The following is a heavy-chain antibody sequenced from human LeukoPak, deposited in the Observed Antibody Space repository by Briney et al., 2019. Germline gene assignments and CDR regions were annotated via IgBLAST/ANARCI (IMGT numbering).Heavy chain of an antibody. CDR1: GFTFSSYS. J-gene: IGHJ4*02. CDR2: ISYDGSNK. V-gene: IGHV3-30*03. CDR3: ARERGSSGYDPGHYFDY. D-gene: IGHD5-12*01. Sequence: GGSLRLSCAASGFTFSSYSMNWVRQAPCKGLEWVAVISYDGSNKYYADSVKGRFTISRDNSKNTLYLQMNSLRAEDTAVYYCARERGSSGYDPGHYFDYWGQGTLVTVSS.